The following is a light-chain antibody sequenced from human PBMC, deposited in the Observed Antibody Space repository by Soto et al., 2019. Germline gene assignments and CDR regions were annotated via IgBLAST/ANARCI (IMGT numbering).Light chain of an antibody. V-gene: IGKV1-33*01. Sequence: DLQMTQSPSSLSASVGDRVTITCQASQDISTYLNWYQQKPGKAPKLLIYDASNLETGVPSRFSGSGSGTDFTFTISSLQPEDIATYYCQKYDNLLRLTFGGGTKVEIK. CDR2: DAS. CDR3: QKYDNLLRLT. CDR1: QDISTY. J-gene: IGKJ4*01.